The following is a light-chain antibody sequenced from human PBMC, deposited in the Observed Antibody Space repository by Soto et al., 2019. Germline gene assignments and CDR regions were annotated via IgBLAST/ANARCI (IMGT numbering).Light chain of an antibody. Sequence: EIVMTQSPVTLSVSPGEGVTLSCRASQSVSSNLAWYQQKPGQAPSLLIYGAFTRATGIPARFSGTGSGTEFTLTISSLQSEDSAVYYCQQYHKWPPITFGQGTRLEI. V-gene: IGKV3-15*01. CDR1: QSVSSN. CDR3: QQYHKWPPIT. CDR2: GAF. J-gene: IGKJ5*01.